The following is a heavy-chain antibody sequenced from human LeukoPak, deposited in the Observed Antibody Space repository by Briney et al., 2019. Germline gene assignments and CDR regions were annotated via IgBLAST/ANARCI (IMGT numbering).Heavy chain of an antibody. J-gene: IGHJ4*02. D-gene: IGHD4-17*01. V-gene: IGHV1-2*02. CDR3: ARVGLTTVTTSGNY. CDR1: GYTFTGYY. CDR2: INPNSGGT. Sequence: ASVKVSCEASGYTFTGYYMHWVRQAPGQGLEWMGWINPNSGGTNYAQKFQGRVTMTRDTSISTAYMELSRLRSDDTAVYYCARVGLTTVTTSGNYWGQGTLVTVSS.